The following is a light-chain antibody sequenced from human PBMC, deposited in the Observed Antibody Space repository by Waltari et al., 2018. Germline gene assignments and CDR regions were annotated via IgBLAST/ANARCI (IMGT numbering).Light chain of an antibody. CDR2: PAS. Sequence: IQLTQSPSSLSASVGDRVTISSRASHDNSSHLACYQQKPGKAPTLLIYPASTLESGVPSRFSGSGSGTEFTLTITSLQPEDFATYFCQDLHDYPVFGPGTKVDIK. J-gene: IGKJ3*01. CDR3: QDLHDYPV. V-gene: IGKV1-9*01. CDR1: HDNSSH.